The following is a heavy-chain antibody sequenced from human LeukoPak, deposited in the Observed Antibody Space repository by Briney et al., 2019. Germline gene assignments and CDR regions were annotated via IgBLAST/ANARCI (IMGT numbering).Heavy chain of an antibody. Sequence: GGSLRLSCAASGFTFSSHWMSWVRQAPGKGLEWVANIKGDGSAKDYADSVKGRFTISRDNAKNSLYLQMNSLRAEDTAVYYCARDWSDAYQVSIDYWGQGTLVTVSS. V-gene: IGHV3-7*01. CDR1: GFTFSSHW. D-gene: IGHD2-2*01. CDR2: IKGDGSAK. J-gene: IGHJ4*02. CDR3: ARDWSDAYQVSIDY.